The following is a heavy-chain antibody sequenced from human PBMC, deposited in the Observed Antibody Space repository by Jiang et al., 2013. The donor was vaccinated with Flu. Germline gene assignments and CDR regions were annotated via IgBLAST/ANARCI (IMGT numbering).Heavy chain of an antibody. D-gene: IGHD4-17*01. J-gene: IGHJ4*02. CDR1: GGSISSSSYY. CDR3: ARLDGKFFDY. CDR2: IYYSGST. V-gene: IGHV4-39*01. Sequence: PGLVKPSETLSLTCTVSGGSISSSSYYWGWIRQPPGKGLEWIGSIYYSGSTYYNPSLKSRVTISVDTSKNQFSLKLSSVTAADTAVYYCARLDGKFFDYWGQGTLVTVSS.